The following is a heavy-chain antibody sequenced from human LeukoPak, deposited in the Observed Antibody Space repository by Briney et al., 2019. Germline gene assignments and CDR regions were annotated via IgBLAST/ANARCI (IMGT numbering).Heavy chain of an antibody. J-gene: IGHJ6*04. V-gene: IGHV1-46*01. CDR1: GYTFTNNF. D-gene: IGHD5-24*01. CDR3: ARVESYEMEMDV. CDR2: INPSGDNT. Sequence: GASVKVSCKASGYTFTNNFMHWVRQAPGQGLEWIGIINPSGDNTWYAQKFQGRVTMTRDMATSTDYLEVSSLRSEDTAVYYCARVESYEMEMDVWGKGIRVTVSS.